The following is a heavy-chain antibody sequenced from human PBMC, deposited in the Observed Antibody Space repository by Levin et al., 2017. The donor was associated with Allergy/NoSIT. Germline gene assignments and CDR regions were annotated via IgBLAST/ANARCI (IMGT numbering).Heavy chain of an antibody. CDR3: ATSKAAEGND. D-gene: IGHD6-13*01. V-gene: IGHV3-7*03. CDR1: GFTFTNSW. Sequence: GGSLRLSCAASGFTFTNSWMSWVRQAPGKGLEWVANITKAAGTKYYADSVKGRFTISRDNARNSLYLQMNSLRAEDTAVYYCATSKAAEGNDWGQGTLVTVSS. J-gene: IGHJ4*02. CDR2: ITKAAGTK.